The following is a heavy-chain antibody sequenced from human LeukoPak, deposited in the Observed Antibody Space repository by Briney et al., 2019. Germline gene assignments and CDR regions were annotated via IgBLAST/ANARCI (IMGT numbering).Heavy chain of an antibody. CDR2: IYSGGST. Sequence: AGGSLRLSCAASGFTVSSNYMSLVRQAPGKGLEWVSVIYSGGSTYYADPVKGRFTISRDNSKNTLYLQMNSLRVEDTAVYYCARDPDSSGYWGQGTLVTVSS. CDR3: ARDPDSSGY. J-gene: IGHJ4*02. D-gene: IGHD3-22*01. V-gene: IGHV3-53*01. CDR1: GFTVSSNY.